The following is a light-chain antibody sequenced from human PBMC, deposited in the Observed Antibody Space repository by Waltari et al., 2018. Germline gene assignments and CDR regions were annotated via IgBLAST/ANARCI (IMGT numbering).Light chain of an antibody. J-gene: IGKJ2*01. V-gene: IGKV3-20*01. CDR3: QQCGRSLYT. CDR1: QSITSNY. CDR2: DAS. Sequence: EIVLTQSPGTLSLSPGERATLSCRASQSITSNYLAWYQQRPGQAPTLLIYDASTRATGIPDRFSGSGSGTDFTLTISRLEPEDFAVYYCQQCGRSLYTFGQGTTLEIK.